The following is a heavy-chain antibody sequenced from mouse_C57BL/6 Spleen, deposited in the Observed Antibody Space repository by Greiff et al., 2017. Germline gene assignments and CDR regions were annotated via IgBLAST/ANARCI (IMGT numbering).Heavy chain of an antibody. V-gene: IGHV1-72*01. Sequence: QVQLQQPGAELVKPGASVKLSCKASGYTFTSYWMHWVKQRPGRGLEWIGRIDPNSGGTKYNEKVKSKATLTVDKPSSTAYMQLSSLTSEDSAVYYCARGITTVVAAYYFDYWGQGTTLTVSS. CDR2: IDPNSGGT. J-gene: IGHJ2*01. CDR3: ARGITTVVAAYYFDY. CDR1: GYTFTSYW. D-gene: IGHD1-1*01.